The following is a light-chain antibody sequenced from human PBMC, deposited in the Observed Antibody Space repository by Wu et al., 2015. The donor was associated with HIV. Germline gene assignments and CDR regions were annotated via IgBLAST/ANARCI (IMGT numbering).Light chain of an antibody. CDR2: DAS. CDR3: LQDYNYPLT. CDR1: QSVSSSY. J-gene: IGKJ4*01. V-gene: IGKV3-20*01. Sequence: IELTQSPGTLSLSPGERATLSCRASQSVSSSYLAWYQQKPGQAPRLLIYDASNRATGIPDRFSGSGSGTDFTLTISRLEPEDFATYYCLQDYNYPLTFGGGTKVDIK.